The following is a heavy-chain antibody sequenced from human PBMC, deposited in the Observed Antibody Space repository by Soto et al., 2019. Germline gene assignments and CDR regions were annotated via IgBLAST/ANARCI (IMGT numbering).Heavy chain of an antibody. CDR1: GFTFSSYA. J-gene: IGHJ4*02. V-gene: IGHV3-23*01. CDR3: AKDPRYCSGGSCYWDDY. CDR2: ISGSGGST. Sequence: EVQLLESGGGLVQPGGSLRLSCAASGFTFSSYAMSWVRQAPGKGLEWVSAISGSGGSTYYADSVKGRFTISRDNSKNRLYLQMNSLRAEDTAVYYCAKDPRYCSGGSCYWDDYWGQGTLVTVSS. D-gene: IGHD2-15*01.